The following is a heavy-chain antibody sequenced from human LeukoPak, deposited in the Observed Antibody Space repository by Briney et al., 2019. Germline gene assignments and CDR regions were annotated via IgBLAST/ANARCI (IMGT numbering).Heavy chain of an antibody. CDR2: INHSGST. CDR1: GGSFSGYY. Sequence: PSETLSLTCAVYGGSFSGYYWSWIRQPPGKGLEWIGEINHSGSTNYNPSLKSRVTISVDTSKNQFSLKLSSVTAADTAVYYCARHIVATIYYFDYWGQGTLVTVSS. J-gene: IGHJ4*02. CDR3: ARHIVATIYYFDY. D-gene: IGHD5-12*01. V-gene: IGHV4-34*01.